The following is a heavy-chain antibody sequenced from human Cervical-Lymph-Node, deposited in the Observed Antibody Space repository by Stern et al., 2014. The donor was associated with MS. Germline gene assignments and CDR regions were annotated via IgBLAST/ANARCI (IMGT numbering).Heavy chain of an antibody. Sequence: QVQLVQSGPGLVKPSQTLSLTCTVSGGSISSSGYYWSWIRQPADKGLEWIGRIHDSGSTYYNPSLKSRVTISMVTGKNQFSLNLTSVTAADTAVYYCATTRWDLFTWNWFDPWGQGTLVTVSS. CDR1: GGSISSSGYY. CDR2: IHDSGST. J-gene: IGHJ5*02. V-gene: IGHV4-61*02. D-gene: IGHD1-26*01. CDR3: ATTRWDLFTWNWFDP.